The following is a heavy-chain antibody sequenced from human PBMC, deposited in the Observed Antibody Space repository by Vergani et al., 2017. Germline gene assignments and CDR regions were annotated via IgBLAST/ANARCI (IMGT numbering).Heavy chain of an antibody. CDR2: IYYSGST. CDR3: ARRIKRLFWSGSSNWFDP. V-gene: IGHV4-31*03. J-gene: IGHJ5*02. CDR1: GGSISSGGYY. Sequence: QVQLQESGPGLVKPSQTLSLTCTVSGGSISSGGYYWSWIRQHPGKGLEWIGYIYYSGSTYYNPSLKSRVTISVDTSKNQFSLKLSSVTAADTAVYYCARRIKRLFWSGSSNWFDPWGQGTLVTVSS. D-gene: IGHD3-3*01.